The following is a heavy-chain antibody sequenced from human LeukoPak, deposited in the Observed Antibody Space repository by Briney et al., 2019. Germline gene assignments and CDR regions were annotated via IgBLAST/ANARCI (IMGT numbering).Heavy chain of an antibody. D-gene: IGHD2-2*01. CDR1: GYTFTSYG. CDR3: ARDVYCSSTSCYEPLADY. CDR2: ISAYNGNT. J-gene: IGHJ4*02. V-gene: IGHV1-18*01. Sequence: GASVKVSCKASGYTFTSYGISWVRQAPGQGLEWMGWISAYNGNTNYAQKFQGRVTMTRDTSISTAYMELSRLRSDDTAVYYCARDVYCSSTSCYEPLADYWGQGTLVTVSS.